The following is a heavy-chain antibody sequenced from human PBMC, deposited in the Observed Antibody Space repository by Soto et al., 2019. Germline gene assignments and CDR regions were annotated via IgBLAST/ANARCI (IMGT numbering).Heavy chain of an antibody. CDR2: ISYDGSNK. CDR1: GFTFSTYT. J-gene: IGHJ4*02. D-gene: IGHD5-12*01. CDR3: AKDGASTITLDY. V-gene: IGHV3-30*18. Sequence: GGSLRLSCVFSGFTFSTYTMNWVRQAPGKGLEWVAVISYDGSNKYYADSVKGRFTISRDNSKNTLYLQMNSLRAEDTAVYYCAKDGASTITLDYWGQGTLVTVSS.